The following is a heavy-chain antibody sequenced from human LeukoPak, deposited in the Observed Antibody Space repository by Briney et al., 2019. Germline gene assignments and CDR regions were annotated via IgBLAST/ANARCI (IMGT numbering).Heavy chain of an antibody. D-gene: IGHD1-26*01. J-gene: IGHJ4*02. V-gene: IGHV3-43*01. Sequence: GGSLRPSCAASGFPFDDYTIHWVRQTPGKGLEWVSLISWDGGTTFYADPVKGRFTISRDNSKNSLYLQMNSLRTEDTALYYCAKEGEVHGSFDYWGQGTLVTVSS. CDR2: ISWDGGTT. CDR1: GFPFDDYT. CDR3: AKEGEVHGSFDY.